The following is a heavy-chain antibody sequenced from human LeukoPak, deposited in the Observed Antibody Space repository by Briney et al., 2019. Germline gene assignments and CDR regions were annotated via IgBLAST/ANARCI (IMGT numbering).Heavy chain of an antibody. CDR3: VQNIPGTIEH. CDR1: GGSISSSSYY. CDR2: IYPSGTT. D-gene: IGHD1-7*01. V-gene: IGHV4-39*01. Sequence: SETLSLTCTVSGGSISSSSYYWGWIRQPPGKGLECVGNIYPSGTTCYNPSLKSRVTISIDTSKSQFSLRLSSVTATDTAIYYCVQNIPGTIEHWGQGTLVTVSP. J-gene: IGHJ1*01.